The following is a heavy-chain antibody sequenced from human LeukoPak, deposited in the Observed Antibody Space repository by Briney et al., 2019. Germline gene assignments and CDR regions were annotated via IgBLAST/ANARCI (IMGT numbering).Heavy chain of an antibody. Sequence: RASLRLSCAASGFTLSRFGMEWVRQAPGKGEGRVAVIREDGRRSYYADWLKGRFTVSTDNSESTLFLQMNSLRPEDTAVYYCAKKLVPYIGSGYGLAVWGQGTTVTVSS. CDR2: IREDGRRS. D-gene: IGHD3-10*01. J-gene: IGHJ6*02. CDR3: AKKLVPYIGSGYGLAV. V-gene: IGHV3-30*18. CDR1: GFTLSRFG.